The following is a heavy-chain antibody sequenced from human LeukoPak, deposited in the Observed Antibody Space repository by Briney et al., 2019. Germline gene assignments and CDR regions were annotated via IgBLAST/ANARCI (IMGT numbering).Heavy chain of an antibody. V-gene: IGHV3-20*04. CDR2: INWNGGST. CDR3: ARDRVAGGTYPYYFDY. D-gene: IGHD1-26*01. CDR1: GFTFDDYG. J-gene: IGHJ4*02. Sequence: GGSLRLSCAASGFTFDDYGMSRVRQAPGKGLEWVSGINWNGGSTGYADSVKGRFTISRDSAKNSLYLQMNSLRAEDTALYYCARDRVAGGTYPYYFDYWGQGTLVTVSS.